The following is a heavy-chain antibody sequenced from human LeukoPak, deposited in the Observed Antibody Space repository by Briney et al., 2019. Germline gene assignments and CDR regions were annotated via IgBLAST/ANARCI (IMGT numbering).Heavy chain of an antibody. D-gene: IGHD2-8*02. CDR2: IIPIFGTA. CDR3: ATYRQVLLPFEA. Sequence: SVKVSCKASGGTFSSYAISWVRQAPGQGLEWMGGIIPIFGTANYAQKFQGRVTIIADESTSTAYMELSSLRSEDTAVYYCATYRQVLLPFEAWGQGTLVTVSS. CDR1: GGTFSSYA. V-gene: IGHV1-69*13. J-gene: IGHJ5*02.